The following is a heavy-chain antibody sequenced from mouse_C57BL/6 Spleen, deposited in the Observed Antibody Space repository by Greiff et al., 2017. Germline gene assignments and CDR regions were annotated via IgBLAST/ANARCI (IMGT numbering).Heavy chain of an antibody. Sequence: QVQLQQSGPELVKPGASVKISCKASGYAFSSSWMNWVKQRPGKGLEWTGRIYPGDGDTNYNGKFKGKATLTADKSSSTAYMQLSSLTSEDSAVYFCARSDGYYSAWFAYWGQGTLVTVSA. CDR3: ARSDGYYSAWFAY. CDR1: GYAFSSSW. J-gene: IGHJ3*01. D-gene: IGHD2-3*01. CDR2: IYPGDGDT. V-gene: IGHV1-82*01.